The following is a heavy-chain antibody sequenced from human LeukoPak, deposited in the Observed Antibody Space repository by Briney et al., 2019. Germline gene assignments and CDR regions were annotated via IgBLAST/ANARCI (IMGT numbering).Heavy chain of an antibody. CDR1: GFTFSTYG. CDR2: ISYDGSNK. CDR3: ARGITAMVTGY. D-gene: IGHD5-18*01. V-gene: IGHV3-30*03. Sequence: GGSLRLSCAASGFTFSTYGMHWVRQAPGKGLEWVAVISYDGSNKYYADSVKGRFTISRDNSKNTLNLQMNSLKAEDTAVYYCARGITAMVTGYWGQGTLVTVSS. J-gene: IGHJ4*02.